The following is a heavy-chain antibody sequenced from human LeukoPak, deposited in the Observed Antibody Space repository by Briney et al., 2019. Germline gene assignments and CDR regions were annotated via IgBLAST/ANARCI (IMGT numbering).Heavy chain of an antibody. CDR1: GFTFSSYA. D-gene: IGHD5-18*01. CDR2: ISGSGTNT. J-gene: IGHJ4*02. CDR3: AKGDKPVIAMVKFDY. Sequence: GGSLRLSCAASGFTFSSYAMNWVRQAPGKGLEWVSGISGSGTNTYYADSVKGRFTISRDNSKNTLYMQMNSLRAEGTAVYYCAKGDKPVIAMVKFDYWGQGTLVTVSS. V-gene: IGHV3-23*01.